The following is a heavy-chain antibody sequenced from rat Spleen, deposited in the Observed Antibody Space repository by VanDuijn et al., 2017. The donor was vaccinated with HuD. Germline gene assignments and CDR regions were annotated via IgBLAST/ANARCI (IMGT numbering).Heavy chain of an antibody. J-gene: IGHJ2*01. D-gene: IGHD1-1*01. CDR3: TRENYYSGDY. CDR2: ITATGDST. CDR1: GFTFNKYW. V-gene: IGHV5-31*01. Sequence: EVQLVESGGGLVQPGRSLKLSCVASGFTFNKYWMAWIRQAPGKGLEWVASITATGDSTNYPDSVKGRFTVTRENEKSTLYLKMDSLRSEDTATYYCTRENYYSGDYWGQGVMFTVSA.